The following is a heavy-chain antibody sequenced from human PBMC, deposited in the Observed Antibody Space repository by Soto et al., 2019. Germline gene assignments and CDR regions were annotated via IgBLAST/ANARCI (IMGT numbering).Heavy chain of an antibody. CDR2: IYYSGST. CDR3: ARHRGGYGDYEIYYYYYMDV. D-gene: IGHD4-17*01. V-gene: IGHV4-39*01. Sequence: SETLSLTCTVSGGSISSSSYYWGWIRQPPGKGLEWIGSIYYSGSTYYNPSLKSRVTISVDTSKNQFSLKLSSVTAADTAVYYCARHRGGYGDYEIYYYYYMDVWGKGTTVTVSS. J-gene: IGHJ6*03. CDR1: GGSISSSSYY.